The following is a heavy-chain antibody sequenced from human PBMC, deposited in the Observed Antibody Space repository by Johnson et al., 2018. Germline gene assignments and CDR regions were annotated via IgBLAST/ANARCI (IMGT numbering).Heavy chain of an antibody. Sequence: EVQLVETGGGLVQPGGSLRLSCAASGFTFSSYWMSWVRQAPGKGLEWVANIKQDGSEKYYVDSVKGRFTISRDNAKNSLYLQMNSLRAEDTAVYYCARTRDGYTRRAFDIWGQGTMVTVSS. D-gene: IGHD5-24*01. J-gene: IGHJ3*02. V-gene: IGHV3-7*01. CDR2: IKQDGSEK. CDR3: ARTRDGYTRRAFDI. CDR1: GFTFSSYW.